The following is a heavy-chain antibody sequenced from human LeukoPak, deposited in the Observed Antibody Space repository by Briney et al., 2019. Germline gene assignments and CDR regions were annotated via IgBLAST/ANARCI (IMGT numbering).Heavy chain of an antibody. CDR1: GGSFSGYY. V-gene: IGHV4-34*01. CDR2: INHSGST. Sequence: SETLSLTCAVYGGSFSGYYWSWIRQPPGKGLEWIGEINHSGSTNYNPSLKSRVTISVDTSKNQFSLKLSSVTAADTAVYCCARRIGKEYSSSWPLDYWGQGTLVTVSS. D-gene: IGHD6-13*01. J-gene: IGHJ4*02. CDR3: ARRIGKEYSSSWPLDY.